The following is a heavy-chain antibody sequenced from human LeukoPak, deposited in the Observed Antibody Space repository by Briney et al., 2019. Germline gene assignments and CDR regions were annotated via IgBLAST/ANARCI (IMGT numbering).Heavy chain of an antibody. J-gene: IGHJ3*02. CDR3: AKDYTSGWFKAAFDI. Sequence: PGGSLRLSCAASGFTFSSYAMSRVRQAPGKGLEWVSAISASGGSTHYADSVKGRFTISRDNTKNTLYLQMNSLRTEDTAVYYCAKDYTSGWFKAAFDIWGQGTMVTVSS. D-gene: IGHD6-19*01. CDR2: ISASGGST. CDR1: GFTFSSYA. V-gene: IGHV3-23*01.